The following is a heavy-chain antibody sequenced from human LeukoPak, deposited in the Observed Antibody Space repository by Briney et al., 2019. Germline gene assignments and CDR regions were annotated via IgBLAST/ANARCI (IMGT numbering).Heavy chain of an antibody. Sequence: SETLSLTCTVSGGSISSYYWSWIRQPPGKGLEWIGYIYYSGSTNYNPSLKSRVTISVDTSKNQFSLKLSSVTAAGTAVYYCARGLTLFDYWGQGTLVTVSS. V-gene: IGHV4-59*13. CDR3: ARGLTLFDY. CDR1: GGSISSYY. CDR2: IYYSGST. J-gene: IGHJ4*02.